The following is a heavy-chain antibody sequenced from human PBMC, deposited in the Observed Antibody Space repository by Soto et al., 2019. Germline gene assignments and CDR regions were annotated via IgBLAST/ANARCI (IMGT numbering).Heavy chain of an antibody. J-gene: IGHJ4*02. V-gene: IGHV3-30*03. CDR1: DFDFSSYG. D-gene: IGHD3-10*01. CDR3: ARDSGSRILTFDN. CDR2: SSYDGRET. Sequence: GGSLRLSCAASDFDFSSYGIHWVRQAPGKGLEWVAASSYDGRETFYADSAKGRFTVSKEMSKNTAFLQMNALRHEDTAVYFCARDSGSRILTFDNWGQGTPVTVSS.